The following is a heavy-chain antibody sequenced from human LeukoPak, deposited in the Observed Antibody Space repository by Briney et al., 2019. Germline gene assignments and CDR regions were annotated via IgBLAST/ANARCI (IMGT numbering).Heavy chain of an antibody. V-gene: IGHV3-21*01. Sequence: GGSLRLSCAASGFTFGSYSMNWVRQAPGKGLEWVSSISRSSSYIYYADSVKGRFTISRDNAKNSLYLQMNSLRAEDTAVYYCARAGMYGSSWYVGQFDYWGQGTLVTVSS. CDR2: ISRSSSYI. CDR1: GFTFGSYS. D-gene: IGHD6-13*01. CDR3: ARAGMYGSSWYVGQFDY. J-gene: IGHJ4*02.